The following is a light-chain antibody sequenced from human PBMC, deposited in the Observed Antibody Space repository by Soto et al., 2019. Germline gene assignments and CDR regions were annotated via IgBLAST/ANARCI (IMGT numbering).Light chain of an antibody. Sequence: EIVLTQSPGTLSLSPGERATLSCRASQSVSSSYLAWYQQKPGQAPRILLYGASNRATGVPDRFSGSGSGTDFTLTISRLEPEDYAVYYCQHYGNSPLTFG. CDR1: QSVSSSY. CDR3: QHYGNSPLT. V-gene: IGKV3-20*01. CDR2: GAS. J-gene: IGKJ4*01.